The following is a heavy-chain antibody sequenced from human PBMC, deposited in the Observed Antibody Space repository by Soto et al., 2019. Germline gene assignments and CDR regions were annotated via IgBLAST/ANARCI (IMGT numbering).Heavy chain of an antibody. CDR1: GGSISSSNW. V-gene: IGHV4-4*02. D-gene: IGHD3-16*01. CDR2: IYHSGST. CDR3: ARETRGVYDYVWRSYTYYYYYGMDV. Sequence: QVQLQESGPGLVKPSGTLSLTCAVSGGSISSSNWWSWVRQPPGKGLEWIGEIYHSGSTNYNPSLKSRVTISVDKSKNQFSLKLSSVTAADTAVYYCARETRGVYDYVWRSYTYYYYYGMDVWGQGTTVTVSS. J-gene: IGHJ6*02.